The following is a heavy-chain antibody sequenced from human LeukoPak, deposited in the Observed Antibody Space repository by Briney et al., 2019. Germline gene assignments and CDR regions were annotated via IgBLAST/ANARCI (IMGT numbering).Heavy chain of an antibody. CDR1: GGSISSYY. D-gene: IGHD3-10*01. CDR3: ASTPYYGSGTVMDV. V-gene: IGHV4-59*08. Sequence: SETLSLNCTVSGGSISSYYWSWIRQPPGKGLEWIGYIYYSGSTNYNPSLKSRVTISVDTSKNQFSLKLSSVTAADTAVYYCASTPYYGSGTVMDVWGQGTTVTVSS. J-gene: IGHJ6*02. CDR2: IYYSGST.